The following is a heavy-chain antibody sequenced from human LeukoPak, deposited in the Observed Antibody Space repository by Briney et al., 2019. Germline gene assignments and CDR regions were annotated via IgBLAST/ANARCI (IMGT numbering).Heavy chain of an antibody. CDR3: AKQGYCSSTSCFDAFDI. CDR2: ISWNSGST. Sequence: GRSLRLSCAASGFTFDDYAMHWVRQAPGKGLEWVSGISWNSGSTYYADSVKGRFTISRDNSKNTLYLQMNSLRAEDTAVYYCAKQGYCSSTSCFDAFDIWGQGTMVTVSS. J-gene: IGHJ3*02. V-gene: IGHV3-9*01. CDR1: GFTFDDYA. D-gene: IGHD2-2*01.